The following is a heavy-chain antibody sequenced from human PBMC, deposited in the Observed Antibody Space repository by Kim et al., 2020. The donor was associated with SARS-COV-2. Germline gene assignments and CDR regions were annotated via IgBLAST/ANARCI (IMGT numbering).Heavy chain of an antibody. J-gene: IGHJ4*02. CDR3: ARRPLGSSWDTDY. V-gene: IGHV4-4*02. CDR2: IYHSGST. CDR1: GGSISSINW. D-gene: IGHD6-13*01. Sequence: SETLSLTCAVSGGSISSINWWSWVRQPPGKWLEWIGEIYHSGSTNYTPSLKRRVTISVDKSKNQFSLKLSSVTAADTAVYYCARRPLGSSWDTDYWGQGTLVTVSS.